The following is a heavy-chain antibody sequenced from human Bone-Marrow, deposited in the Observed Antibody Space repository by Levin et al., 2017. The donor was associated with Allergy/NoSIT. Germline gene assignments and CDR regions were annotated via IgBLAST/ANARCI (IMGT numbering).Heavy chain of an antibody. CDR1: GFTVDRKY. V-gene: IGHV3-53*01. CDR3: ARLHGGDFFDL. D-gene: IGHD3-10*01. Sequence: QPGGSLRLSCAASGFTVDRKYVGWVRQAPGKGLEWVSVLYSDDTTYYTESVKGRFTISRDYSKNTVYLQMNSLRGEDTALYHCARLHGGDFFDLWGQGTQVTVSS. J-gene: IGHJ4*02. CDR2: LYSDDTT.